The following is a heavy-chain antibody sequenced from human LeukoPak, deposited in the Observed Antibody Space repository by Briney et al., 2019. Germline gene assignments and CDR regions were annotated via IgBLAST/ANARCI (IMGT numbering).Heavy chain of an antibody. CDR1: GYTFTGYY. Sequence: ASLKVSCKASGYTFTGYYMHWVRQAPGQGLEWMGWINPNSGGTNYAQKFQGRVTMTRDTSISTAYMELSRLRSDDTAVYYCARVEDAIKNWFDPWGQGTLVTVSS. V-gene: IGHV1-2*02. D-gene: IGHD2-2*02. CDR2: INPNSGGT. J-gene: IGHJ5*02. CDR3: ARVEDAIKNWFDP.